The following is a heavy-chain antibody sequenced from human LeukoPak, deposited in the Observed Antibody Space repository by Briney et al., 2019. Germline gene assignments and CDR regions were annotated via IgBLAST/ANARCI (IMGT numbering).Heavy chain of an antibody. CDR1: CRSISSYY. CDR3: ARGGYYGSGNDFRFDP. V-gene: IGHV4-59*01. D-gene: IGHD3-10*01. CDR2: IYYSGRT. Sequence: SETLSLTCSVSCRSISSYYWSLIRQPPGKGLELIGYIYYSGRTNQKPSLKSRLNISGDTSQNQFSLELNSVTAADTAVYYCARGGYYGSGNDFRFDPWGQGTLVTVSS. J-gene: IGHJ5*02.